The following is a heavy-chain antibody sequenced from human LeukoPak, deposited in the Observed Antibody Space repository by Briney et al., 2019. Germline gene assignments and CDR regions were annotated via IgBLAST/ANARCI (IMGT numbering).Heavy chain of an antibody. Sequence: GGSLRLPCAASGCTVSSNYMSWVRQAPGKGLEWVSVIYSGGDTYYADSVKGRFTISRDNSKNTLYLQMNSLRAEDTAVYYCARETGTYYFDYWGQGTLVTVSS. D-gene: IGHD1-1*01. J-gene: IGHJ4*02. CDR1: GCTVSSNY. CDR3: ARETGTYYFDY. V-gene: IGHV3-53*01. CDR2: IYSGGDT.